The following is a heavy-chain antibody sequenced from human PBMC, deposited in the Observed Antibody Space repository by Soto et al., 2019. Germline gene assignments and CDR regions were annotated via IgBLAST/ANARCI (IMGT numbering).Heavy chain of an antibody. CDR2: ISTDGSIT. Sequence: PGGSLRLSCAASGLIFSNYRMHWVRQAPGKGLVWVSCISTDGSITKYADSVKGRFTVSRDNAKNTLYLQMNSLRAEDTAVYYCARDTDGLHYWGQGTMVTVSS. CDR1: GLIFSNYR. CDR3: ARDTDGLHY. V-gene: IGHV3-74*03. J-gene: IGHJ4*02.